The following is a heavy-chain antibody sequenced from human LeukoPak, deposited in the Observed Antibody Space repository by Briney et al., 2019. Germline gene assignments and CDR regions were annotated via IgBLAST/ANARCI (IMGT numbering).Heavy chain of an antibody. D-gene: IGHD5-12*01. J-gene: IGHJ4*02. V-gene: IGHV3-48*01. CDR3: ARPRSGYHFDY. CDR1: GFSFSGYS. Sequence: QPGGSLRLSCAASGFSFSGYSMNWVRQAPGKGLEWVSYISSSGTTIYYGDSMKGRFTVSRDNAKNSLSLQMNSLRAEDTAVYYCARPRSGYHFDYWGQGTLVTVSS. CDR2: ISSSGTTI.